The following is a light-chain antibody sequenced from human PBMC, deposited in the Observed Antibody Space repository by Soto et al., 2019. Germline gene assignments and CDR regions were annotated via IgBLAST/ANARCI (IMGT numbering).Light chain of an antibody. J-gene: IGKJ1*01. CDR2: AAS. V-gene: IGKV3-20*01. CDR1: QSVSSSY. CDR3: QQYDTYPWT. Sequence: EIVLTQSPGTLSLSPGERATLSCRASQSVSSSYLVWHQQKPGQAPRLLIYAASRRATGIPDRFSGSGSGTDFTLTISSLQPDDFATYYCQQYDTYPWTFGQGTKVDIK.